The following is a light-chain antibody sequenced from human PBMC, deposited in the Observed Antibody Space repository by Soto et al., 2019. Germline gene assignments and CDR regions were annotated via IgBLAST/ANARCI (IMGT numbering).Light chain of an antibody. CDR2: DVS. CDR1: SSDVGGYNY. CDR3: SSYTSSSTV. Sequence: QSALTQPASVSGSPGQSITISCTGTSSDVGGYNYVSWYQQHPGKAPKFMIYDVSNRPSGVSNRFSGSKSGNTASLTISGLQAEDEADYYCSSYTSSSTVFGTGTKLTVL. V-gene: IGLV2-14*01. J-gene: IGLJ1*01.